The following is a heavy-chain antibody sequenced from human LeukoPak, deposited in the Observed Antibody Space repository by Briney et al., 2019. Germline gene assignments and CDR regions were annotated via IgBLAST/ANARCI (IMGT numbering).Heavy chain of an antibody. V-gene: IGHV3-74*01. CDR1: GFTFSSYW. J-gene: IGHJ2*01. D-gene: IGHD5-12*01. CDR2: INSDGSST. Sequence: PGGSLRLSCAASGFTFSSYWMHWVRQAPGKGLVWVSRINSDGSSTSYADSVKGRFTISRDNAKNTLYLQMNSLRAEDTAVYYCAREVATLDDWYFDLWGRGTLVTVSS. CDR3: AREVATLDDWYFDL.